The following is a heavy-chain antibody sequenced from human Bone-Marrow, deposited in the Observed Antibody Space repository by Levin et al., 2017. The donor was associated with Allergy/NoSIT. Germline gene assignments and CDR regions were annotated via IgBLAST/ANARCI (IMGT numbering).Heavy chain of an antibody. D-gene: IGHD3-22*01. CDR1: GASVSNGAYY. J-gene: IGHJ3*02. CDR3: ARGADSPDSSDYYYVGFDI. CDR2: MSYSVTA. Sequence: SQTLSLTCTVSGASVSNGAYYWTWIRQTPGKGLEWIGYMSYSVTARYNPSLRSRVTIAEDTSTNQFSLNLPSVTAADTAMYLCARGADSPDSSDYYYVGFDIWGQGTLVTVSS. V-gene: IGHV4-61*08.